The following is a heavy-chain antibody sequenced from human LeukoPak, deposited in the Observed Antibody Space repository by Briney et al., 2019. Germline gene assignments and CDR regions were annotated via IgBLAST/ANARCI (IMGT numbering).Heavy chain of an antibody. Sequence: SETLSLTCTVSGGSISSGDYYWSWTRQPPGKGLEWIGYIYYSGSTYYNPSLKSRVTISVDTSKNQFSLKLSSVTAADTAVYYCARLSYSSGWFVDYWGQGSLVTVSS. CDR1: GGSISSGDYY. D-gene: IGHD6-19*01. V-gene: IGHV4-30-4*01. CDR2: IYYSGST. J-gene: IGHJ4*02. CDR3: ARLSYSSGWFVDY.